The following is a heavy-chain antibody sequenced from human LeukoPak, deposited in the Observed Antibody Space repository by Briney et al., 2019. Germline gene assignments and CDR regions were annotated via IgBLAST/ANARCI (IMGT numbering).Heavy chain of an antibody. J-gene: IGHJ4*02. Sequence: PGESLRLSCAASGFTFSSYALSWVRQAPGKGLEWVSAISGRGAATYYADSVKGRFTISRDNAKNSLYLQMNSLRAEDTAVYFCARHSGYVDYWGQGTLVTVSS. D-gene: IGHD6-19*01. CDR2: ISGRGAAT. CDR1: GFTFSSYA. V-gene: IGHV3-23*01. CDR3: ARHSGYVDY.